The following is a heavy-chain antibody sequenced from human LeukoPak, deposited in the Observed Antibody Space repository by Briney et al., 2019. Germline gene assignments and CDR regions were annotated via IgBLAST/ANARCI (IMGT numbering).Heavy chain of an antibody. Sequence: GGSLRLSCAASGFTFSSYSMNWVRQAPGKELEWVSSISSSSSYIYYADSVKGRFTISRDNAKNSLYLQMNSLRAEDTAVYYCARVDGWYCFDYWGQGTLVTVSS. J-gene: IGHJ4*02. V-gene: IGHV3-21*01. CDR1: GFTFSSYS. CDR3: ARVDGWYCFDY. CDR2: ISSSSSYI. D-gene: IGHD6-19*01.